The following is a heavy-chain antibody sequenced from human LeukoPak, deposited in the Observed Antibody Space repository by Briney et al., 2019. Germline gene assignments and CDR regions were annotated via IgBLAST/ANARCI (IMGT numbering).Heavy chain of an antibody. CDR2: IIPIFGTA. D-gene: IGHD5-24*01. Sequence: SVKVSCKASGGTFSSSAISWVRQAPGQGLEWMGGIIPIFGTANYAQKFQGRVTITTDESTSTAYMELSSLRSGDTALYYCAREGEDGYNRGRGAFNIWGQGTMVTASS. CDR1: GGTFSSSA. J-gene: IGHJ3*02. CDR3: AREGEDGYNRGRGAFNI. V-gene: IGHV1-69*05.